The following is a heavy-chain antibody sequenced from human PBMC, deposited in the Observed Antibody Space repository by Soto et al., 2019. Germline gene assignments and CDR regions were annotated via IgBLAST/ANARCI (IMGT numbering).Heavy chain of an antibody. CDR1: GFTFISYA. J-gene: IGHJ6*02. D-gene: IGHD3-22*01. CDR3: AKDQYYYDSSGLYGMDV. CDR2: ISGSGGST. Sequence: GGSLRLSCAASGFTFISYAMSWVRQAPWKGLEWVSAISGSGGSTYYADSVKGRFTISRDNSKNTLYLQMNSLRAEDTAVYYCAKDQYYYDSSGLYGMDVWGQGTTVTVSS. V-gene: IGHV3-23*01.